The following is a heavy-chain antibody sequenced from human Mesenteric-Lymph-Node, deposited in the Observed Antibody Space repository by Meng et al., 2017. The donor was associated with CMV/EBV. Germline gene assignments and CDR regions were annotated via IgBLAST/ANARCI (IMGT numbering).Heavy chain of an antibody. CDR3: AKDSPIAARRGARFDY. CDR2: IYSGGSST. CDR1: GFTFSSYA. V-gene: IGHV3-23*03. J-gene: IGHJ4*02. Sequence: GGSLRLSCAASGFTFSSYAMSWVRQAPGKGLEWVSVIYSGGSSTYYADSVKGRFTISRDTSKNTLYLQMNSLRAEDTAVYYCAKDSPIAARRGARFDYWGQGTLVTVSS. D-gene: IGHD6-6*01.